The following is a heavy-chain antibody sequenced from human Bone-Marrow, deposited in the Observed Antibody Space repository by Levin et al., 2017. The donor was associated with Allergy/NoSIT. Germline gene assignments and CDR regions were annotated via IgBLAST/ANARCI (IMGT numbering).Heavy chain of an antibody. CDR2: ISWNGGST. J-gene: IGHJ2*01. CDR1: GFTFDDYT. V-gene: IGHV3-43*01. Sequence: GGSLRLSCAASGFTFDDYTMHWVRQAPGKGLEWVSLISWNGGSTYYADSVKGRFTISRDNSKNSLYLQMNSLRTEDTALYYCAKELRAAGMGFDWYFDLWGRGTLVTVSS. CDR3: AKELRAAGMGFDWYFDL. D-gene: IGHD1-1*01.